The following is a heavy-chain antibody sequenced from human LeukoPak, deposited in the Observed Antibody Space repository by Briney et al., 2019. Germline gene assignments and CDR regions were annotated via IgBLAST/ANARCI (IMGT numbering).Heavy chain of an antibody. V-gene: IGHV3-21*01. Sequence: KAGRSLRLSCAASGFTFSSYSMNWVRQAPGKGLEWVSSVSSSSSYIYYADSVKGRFTISRDNAKNSLYLQMNSLRAEDTAVYYCARDREATAGRGRYFDYWGQGTLVTVSS. CDR2: VSSSSSYI. J-gene: IGHJ4*02. D-gene: IGHD3-10*01. CDR1: GFTFSSYS. CDR3: ARDREATAGRGRYFDY.